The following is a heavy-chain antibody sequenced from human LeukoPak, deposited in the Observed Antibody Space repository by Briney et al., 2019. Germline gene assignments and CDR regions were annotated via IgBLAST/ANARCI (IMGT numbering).Heavy chain of an antibody. CDR1: GFTFSSYA. CDR3: AKDSQTDYDILTGPFDY. CDR2: ISGSGGST. Sequence: GGSLRLSCAASGFTFSSYAMSWVRQAPGKGLECVSAISGSGGSTYYADSVKGRFTISRDNSKNTLYLQMNSLRAEDTAVYYCAKDSQTDYDILTGPFDYWGQGTLVTVSS. V-gene: IGHV3-23*01. D-gene: IGHD3-9*01. J-gene: IGHJ4*02.